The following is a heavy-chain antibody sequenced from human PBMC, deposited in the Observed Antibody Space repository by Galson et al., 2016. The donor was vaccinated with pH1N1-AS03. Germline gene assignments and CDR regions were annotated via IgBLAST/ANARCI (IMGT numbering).Heavy chain of an antibody. CDR3: ARESSANSVAAFDI. CDR1: GFTFSSYE. D-gene: IGHD1-1*01. V-gene: IGHV3-13*01. J-gene: IGHJ3*02. CDR2: IGVAGDT. Sequence: SLRLSCAASGFTFSSYEMHWVRQSAGKGLEWVSAIGVAGDTFYTDYVKGRFTISRENAKNSFYLQMNTLRAGDTAVYFCARESSANSVAAFDIWGQGTMVTVSS.